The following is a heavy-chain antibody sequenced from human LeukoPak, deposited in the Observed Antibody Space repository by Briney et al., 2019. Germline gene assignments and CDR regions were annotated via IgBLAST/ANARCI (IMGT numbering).Heavy chain of an antibody. D-gene: IGHD1/OR15-1a*01. V-gene: IGHV3-23*01. Sequence: GGSLRLSCAASGFTFSPYAMRWVRQAPGKGLEWVSAISGDTTIIYYADSVKGRFTTSRDNSKNTLYLQMNSLRAEDTAVYYCAKAPNTYYMDVWGKGTTVSVSS. CDR2: ISGDTTII. CDR3: AKAPNTYYMDV. CDR1: GFTFSPYA. J-gene: IGHJ6*03.